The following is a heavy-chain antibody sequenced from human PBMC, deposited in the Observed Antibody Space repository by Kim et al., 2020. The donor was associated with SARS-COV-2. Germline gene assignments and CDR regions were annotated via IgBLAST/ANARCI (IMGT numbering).Heavy chain of an antibody. V-gene: IGHV6-1*01. D-gene: IGHD1-26*01. Sequence: SQTLSLTCAISGDRVFSNDAAWHWIRQSPSRGLEWLGRTSYRSKWYTDYAVSVRGRITINADTSKNQFSLQLDSVTPEDTAVYYCAIDRGSSWFDPWGQGTLVPVSS. CDR2: TSYRSKWYT. CDR1: GDRVFSNDAA. J-gene: IGHJ5*02. CDR3: AIDRGSSWFDP.